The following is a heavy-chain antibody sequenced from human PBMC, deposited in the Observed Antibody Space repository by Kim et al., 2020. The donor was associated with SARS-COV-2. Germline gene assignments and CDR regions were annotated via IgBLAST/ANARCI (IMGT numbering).Heavy chain of an antibody. D-gene: IGHD6-13*01. J-gene: IGHJ6*02. CDR3: AKRRGSSAAGSIIGMDV. CDR2: IGDSGDNT. Sequence: GGSLRLSCAASGFTFSSYAMSWVRQAPGKGLEWVSSIGDSGDNTYYADSVKGRFTISRDNSKNTLYLQMSSLRAEDTAVYYCAKRRGSSAAGSIIGMDVWGQGTTVTVSS. CDR1: GFTFSSYA. V-gene: IGHV3-23*01.